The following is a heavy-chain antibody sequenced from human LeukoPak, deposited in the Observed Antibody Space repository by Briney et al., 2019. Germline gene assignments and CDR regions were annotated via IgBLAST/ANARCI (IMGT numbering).Heavy chain of an antibody. CDR2: IKQDGSEK. V-gene: IGHV3-7*01. Sequence: PGGSLRLSCAASGFTFSSCWMSWVRQAPGKGLEWVANIKQDGSEKSYVDSVKGRFTISRDNARNSLYLQVSSLRVEDTAVYYCARGSGSYYRQYYFDSWGQGTLVTVSS. J-gene: IGHJ4*02. CDR3: ARGSGSYYRQYYFDS. D-gene: IGHD1-26*01. CDR1: GFTFSSCW.